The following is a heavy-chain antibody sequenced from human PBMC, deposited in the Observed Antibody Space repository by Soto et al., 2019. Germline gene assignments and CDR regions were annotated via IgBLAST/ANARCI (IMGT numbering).Heavy chain of an antibody. Sequence: SETLSLTCAVSGDSINNSYWSWIRQPPGKRLEWIGNIYYTGTTTYNPSLESRVTMSVDTSKNQFSLKLSSVTAADTAVYYCARDPQDYVWGSYPTAFDYWGQGTLVTVSS. J-gene: IGHJ4*02. D-gene: IGHD3-16*01. CDR2: IYYTGTT. CDR3: ARDPQDYVWGSYPTAFDY. CDR1: GDSINNSY. V-gene: IGHV4-59*12.